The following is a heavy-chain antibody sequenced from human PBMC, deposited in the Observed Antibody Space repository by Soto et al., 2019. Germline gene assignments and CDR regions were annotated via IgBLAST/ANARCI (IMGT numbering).Heavy chain of an antibody. V-gene: IGHV3-11*06. CDR1: GFTFSDYY. CDR3: ARVPYYFTSGTDYGMDV. D-gene: IGHD3-10*01. Sequence: QVQLVESGGGLVKPGGSLRLSCAASGFTFSDYYMTWIRQAPGKGPDWVSYISSSGGYTNYADSVNGRFTVSRDNAKNPLYLQMHSLRAEDTAVYYCARVPYYFTSGTDYGMDVWGQGTTVTVSS. J-gene: IGHJ6*02. CDR2: ISSSGGYT.